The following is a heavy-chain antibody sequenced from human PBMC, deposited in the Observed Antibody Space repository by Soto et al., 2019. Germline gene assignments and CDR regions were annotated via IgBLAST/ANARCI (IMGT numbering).Heavy chain of an antibody. J-gene: IGHJ6*02. V-gene: IGHV1-46*01. CDR3: ARENGDYDILTDYYPYYYYGMDV. Sequence: ASVKVYCKASGFTFTTYGICWVRQAHGQGLEWMGWINPSGGRTSYAQTLQGGITVTRDTSTSTVYMQLSSLRSEDTAVYYCARENGDYDILTDYYPYYYYGMDVWGQGTTVTVS. CDR2: INPSGGRT. CDR1: GFTFTTYG. D-gene: IGHD3-9*01.